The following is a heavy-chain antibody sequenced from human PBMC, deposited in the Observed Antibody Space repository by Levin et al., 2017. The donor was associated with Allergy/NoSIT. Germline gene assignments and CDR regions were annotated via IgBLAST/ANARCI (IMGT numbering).Heavy chain of an antibody. D-gene: IGHD1-1*01. Sequence: GGSLRLSCAASGFTFSSYWMSWVRQAPGKGLEWVANIKQDGSEKYYVDSVKGRFTISRDNAKNSLYLQMNSLRAEDTAVYYCARRNVHWLFTGAFDIWGQGTMVTVSS. V-gene: IGHV3-7*04. CDR1: GFTFSSYW. CDR2: IKQDGSEK. CDR3: ARRNVHWLFTGAFDI. J-gene: IGHJ3*02.